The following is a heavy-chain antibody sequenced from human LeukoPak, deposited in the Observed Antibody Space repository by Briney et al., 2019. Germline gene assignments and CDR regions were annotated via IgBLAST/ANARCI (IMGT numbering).Heavy chain of an antibody. CDR1: RLPFSIAW. V-gene: IGHV3-15*01. D-gene: IGHD3-22*01. CDR2: IKSRADGGTT. CDR3: TTPVHYSDSRFDF. J-gene: IGHJ4*02. Sequence: GGSLRLSCAGSRLPFSIAWMTWVRQAPGKGLEWVGRIKSRADGGTTDYAAPVKGRFAISRDDSKNTVYLQMNSLRTEDTAVYYCTTPVHYSDSRFDFWGQGALVTVSS.